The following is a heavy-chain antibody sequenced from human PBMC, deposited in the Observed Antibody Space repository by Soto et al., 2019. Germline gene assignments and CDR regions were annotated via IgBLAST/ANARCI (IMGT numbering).Heavy chain of an antibody. CDR1: GGSISSGGYS. J-gene: IGHJ5*02. Sequence: QLQLQESGSGLVKPSQTLSLTCAVSGGSISSGGYSWSWIRQPPGKGLECIGYIYHSGSTYYNPSLTSRVTISVDRSKNQFSLKLSSVTAADTAVYYCASRPPYYYGSGSYGFDPWGQGTLVTVSS. CDR3: ASRPPYYYGSGSYGFDP. D-gene: IGHD3-10*01. CDR2: IYHSGST. V-gene: IGHV4-30-2*01.